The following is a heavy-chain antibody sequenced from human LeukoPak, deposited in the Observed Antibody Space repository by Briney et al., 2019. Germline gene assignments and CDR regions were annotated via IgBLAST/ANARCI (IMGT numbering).Heavy chain of an antibody. CDR3: ARVTTVTWWFDP. CDR2: IIPIFGTA. V-gene: IGHV1-69*01. Sequence: SVKVSCKASGGTFSSYAISWVRQAPGQGLEWMGGIIPIFGTANYAQKFQGRVTITADESTSTAYMELSSLRSEDTAVYYCARVTTVTWWFDPWGQGTLVTVSS. D-gene: IGHD4-17*01. J-gene: IGHJ5*02. CDR1: GGTFSSYA.